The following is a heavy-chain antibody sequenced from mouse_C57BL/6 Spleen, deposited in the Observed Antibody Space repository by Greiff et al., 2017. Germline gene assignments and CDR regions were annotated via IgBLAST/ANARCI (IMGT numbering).Heavy chain of an antibody. D-gene: IGHD4-1*01. J-gene: IGHJ3*01. CDR1: GYAFSSSW. V-gene: IGHV1-82*01. Sequence: QVQLQQSGPELVKPGASVKISCKASGYAFSSSWMNWVKQRPGKGLEWIGRIYPGDGDTNYNGKLKGKATLTADKSSSTAYMQLSSLTSEDSAVYFCARELTGFAYWGQGTLVTVSA. CDR2: IYPGDGDT. CDR3: ARELTGFAY.